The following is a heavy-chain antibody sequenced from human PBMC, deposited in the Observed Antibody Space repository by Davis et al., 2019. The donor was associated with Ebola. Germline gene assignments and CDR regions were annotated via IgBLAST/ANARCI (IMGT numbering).Heavy chain of an antibody. CDR3: ARFRWDCSSTSCYWYYYYGMDV. CDR1: GFTFSSYS. Sequence: PGGSLRLSCAASGFTFSSYSMNWVRQAPGKGLEWVSSISSSSSYIYYADSVKGRFTISRDNAKNSLYLQMNRLRAEDTAVYYCARFRWDCSSTSCYWYYYYGMDVWGQGTTVTVSS. J-gene: IGHJ6*02. D-gene: IGHD2-2*01. CDR2: ISSSSSYI. V-gene: IGHV3-21*01.